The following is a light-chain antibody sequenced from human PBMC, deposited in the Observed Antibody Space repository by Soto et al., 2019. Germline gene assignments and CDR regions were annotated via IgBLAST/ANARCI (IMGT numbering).Light chain of an antibody. V-gene: IGKV1-8*01. Sequence: AIRMTQSPSSFSAATGDRVTITCRASQGISSYLDSYQQKPGKAPKLLIYAASSLQSGVPSRFSGSGSGTDFTLTISSLQSEDFATYYCQQNYSYPCTFGQGTKLEIK. CDR3: QQNYSYPCT. CDR2: AAS. CDR1: QGISSY. J-gene: IGKJ2*02.